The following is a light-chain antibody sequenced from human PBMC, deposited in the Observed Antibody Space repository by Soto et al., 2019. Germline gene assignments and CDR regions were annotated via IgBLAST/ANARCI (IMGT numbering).Light chain of an antibody. CDR2: GAS. J-gene: IGKJ5*01. V-gene: IGKV3-15*01. Sequence: EIVLTQSPATLSLSPGERATLSCRASQSVSSNLAWYQQKPGQAPRLLIYGASTRATGIPARFSGSGSGTEFTLTISSLQSEDFAVYYCQQYHHWPPITFGQGTRLGL. CDR3: QQYHHWPPIT. CDR1: QSVSSN.